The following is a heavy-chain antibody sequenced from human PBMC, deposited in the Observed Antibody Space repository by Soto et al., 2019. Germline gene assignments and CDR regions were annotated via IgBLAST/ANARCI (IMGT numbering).Heavy chain of an antibody. V-gene: IGHV3-30-3*01. CDR1: GFTFSSYA. Sequence: PGGSLRLSCAASGFTFSSYAMYWVRQAPGKGLEWVAVISYDGSNKYYADSVKGRFTISRDNSKNTLYLQMNSLRAEDTAVYYCARDSTSFVVVGLFAPWGQGTLVTVSS. CDR2: ISYDGSNK. D-gene: IGHD2-2*01. J-gene: IGHJ5*02. CDR3: ARDSTSFVVVGLFAP.